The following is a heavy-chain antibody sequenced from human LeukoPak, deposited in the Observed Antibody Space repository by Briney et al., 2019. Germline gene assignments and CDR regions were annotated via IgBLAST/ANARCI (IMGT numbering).Heavy chain of an antibody. CDR2: IYFTGST. V-gene: IGHV4-59*08. CDR3: ARSYHYGSGSYSYYFDY. Sequence: PSETLSLTCTVSGGSINSYYWSWIRQPPGKGLGWIGYIYFTGSTESNPSLKSRVTMSVDTSKKPFSLRLSSVTAADPAVYYCARSYHYGSGSYSYYFDYWGQGTPVTVSS. J-gene: IGHJ4*02. CDR1: GGSINSYY. D-gene: IGHD3-10*01.